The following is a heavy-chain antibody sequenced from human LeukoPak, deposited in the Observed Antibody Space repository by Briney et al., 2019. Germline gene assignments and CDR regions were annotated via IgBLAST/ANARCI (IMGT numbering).Heavy chain of an antibody. J-gene: IGHJ6*03. Sequence: SETLSLTCTVSGGSISSGTYYWSWIRQPAGKGLEWIGRIYISGSTNYNPSLTSRVNISGDTHKNQFSLKLSSVTAADTAVYYCARELAYYYGSGSYMGYYMDVWGKGTTVTISS. V-gene: IGHV4-61*02. CDR2: IYISGST. CDR3: ARELAYYYGSGSYMGYYMDV. CDR1: GGSISSGTYY. D-gene: IGHD3-10*01.